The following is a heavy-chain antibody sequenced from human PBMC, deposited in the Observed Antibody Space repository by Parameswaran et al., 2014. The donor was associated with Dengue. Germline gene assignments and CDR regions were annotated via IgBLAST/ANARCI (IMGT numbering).Heavy chain of an antibody. D-gene: IGHD2-15*01. CDR1: GGSFSGYY. CDR3: ARLSAELGYCSGGSCYSVDY. CDR2: INHSGST. Sequence: SETLSLTCAVYGGSFSGYYWSWIRQPPGKGLEWIGEINHSGSTNYNPSLKSRVTISVDTSKNQFSLKLSSVTAADTAVYYCARLSAELGYCSGGSCYSVDYWGQGTLVTVSS. V-gene: IGHV4-34*01. J-gene: IGHJ4*02.